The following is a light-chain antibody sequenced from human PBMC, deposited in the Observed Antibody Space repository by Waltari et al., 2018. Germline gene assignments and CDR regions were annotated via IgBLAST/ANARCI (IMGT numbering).Light chain of an antibody. J-gene: IGKJ1*01. CDR1: EDITSY. V-gene: IGKV1D-8*01. CDR2: DAS. CDR3: QQYFSFPPT. Sequence: VVSMTQSPTLVSGSSVDTVTISCRVTEDITSYLAWYRQRPGQAPELLLYDASTLQTGVPSRFSGGGSGTDFTLSIRRLQSEDFATYYCQQYFSFPPTFGPGTKVDIK.